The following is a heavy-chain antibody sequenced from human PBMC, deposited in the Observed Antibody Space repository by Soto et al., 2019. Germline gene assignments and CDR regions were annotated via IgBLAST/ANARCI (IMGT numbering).Heavy chain of an antibody. CDR2: IGTAGDT. D-gene: IGHD3-22*01. V-gene: IGHV3-13*01. CDR1: RVTFSSYD. CDR3: ARYYYNRSGYAGTAV. J-gene: IGHJ6*02. Sequence: AVSLRLSCAASRVTFSSYDMHWVRQATGKGLEWVSAIGTAGDTYYPGSVKGRFTISRDTAKNSLYLQMSGLRDEDRAVYYCARYYYNRSGYAGTAVWGQGTTVPVSS.